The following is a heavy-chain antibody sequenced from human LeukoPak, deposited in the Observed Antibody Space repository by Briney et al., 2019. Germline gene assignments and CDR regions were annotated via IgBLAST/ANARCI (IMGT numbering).Heavy chain of an antibody. Sequence: SENLSLNCTVAGGSISSISYYWGCPRQPPGKGVEWIGSIYYSGSTYYNPSLKSRVTIAVDTSEYQVSLKLRSVTAAVSSVYYCARDAVHQIARRYYDARDVWLQGTTVTVSS. CDR1: GGSISSISYY. J-gene: IGHJ6*02. V-gene: IGHV4-39*07. CDR2: IYYSGST. CDR3: ARDAVHQIARRYYDARDV. D-gene: IGHD6-19*01.